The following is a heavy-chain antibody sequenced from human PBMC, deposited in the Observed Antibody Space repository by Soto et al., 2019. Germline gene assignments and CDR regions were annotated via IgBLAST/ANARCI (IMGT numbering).Heavy chain of an antibody. CDR3: ARVRPNSSGYQRGNDAFDI. D-gene: IGHD3-22*01. CDR1: GGTFSSYA. Sequence: QVPLVQSGAEVKKPGSSVKVSCKASGGTFSSYAISWVRQAPGQGLEWMGGIIPIFGTANYAQKFQGRVTITADESTSTAYMELSSLRSEDTAVYYCARVRPNSSGYQRGNDAFDIWGQGTMVTVSS. V-gene: IGHV1-69*12. J-gene: IGHJ3*02. CDR2: IIPIFGTA.